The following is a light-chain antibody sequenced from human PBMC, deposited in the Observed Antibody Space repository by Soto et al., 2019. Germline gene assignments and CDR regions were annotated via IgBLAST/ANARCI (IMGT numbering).Light chain of an antibody. CDR1: SSDVGSYNL. V-gene: IGLV2-23*01. CDR3: CSYAGSVI. J-gene: IGLJ2*01. Sequence: QSVLTQPASVSGSLGQSITISCTGTSSDVGSYNLVSWYQQHPGKAPKLMIYEGTKRPSGVSNRFSGSKSGNTASLTISGLQAEDEADYYCCSYAGSVIFGGGTKVTVL. CDR2: EGT.